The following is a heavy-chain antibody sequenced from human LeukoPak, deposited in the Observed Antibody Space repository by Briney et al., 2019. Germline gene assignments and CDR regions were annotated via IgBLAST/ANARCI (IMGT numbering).Heavy chain of an antibody. CDR2: MNANSGNA. CDR1: ASGFTSYN. J-gene: IGHJ3*02. V-gene: IGHV1-8*01. CDR3: GGGGAFDI. Sequence: ASVNVSCKASASGFTSYNFNWGRQATGQGLEWMGGMNANSGNAGYAQKVQGRVTMTRDTSISPAYEMLCSLRSDDSAIYYCGGGGAFDIWGQETMVTVSS.